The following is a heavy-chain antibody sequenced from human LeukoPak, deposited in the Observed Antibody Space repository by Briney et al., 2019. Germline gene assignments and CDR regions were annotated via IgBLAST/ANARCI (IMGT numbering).Heavy chain of an antibody. J-gene: IGHJ4*02. D-gene: IGHD6-19*01. Sequence: GGSLRASCAASGFTFSSYGMHWVRQAPGKGLEWVAVIWYDGSNKYYADSVKGRFTISRDNSKNTLYLQMNSLRAEDTAVYYCARDPHSSGWYYFDYWGQGTLVTVSS. CDR1: GFTFSSYG. V-gene: IGHV3-33*01. CDR3: ARDPHSSGWYYFDY. CDR2: IWYDGSNK.